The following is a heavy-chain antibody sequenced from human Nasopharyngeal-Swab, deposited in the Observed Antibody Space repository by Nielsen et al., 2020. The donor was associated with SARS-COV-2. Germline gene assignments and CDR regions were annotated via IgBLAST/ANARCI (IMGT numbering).Heavy chain of an antibody. CDR1: GYSFTSYW. CDR2: IYPGDSDT. V-gene: IGHV5-51*01. CDR3: ARHGTQGPYQAGAFDI. Sequence: GESLKISCKGSGYSFTSYWIGWVRQMPGKGLEWMGIIYPGDSDTRYSPSFQGQVIISADKSISTAYLQWSSLKASDTAMYYCARHGTQGPYQAGAFDIWGQGTMVTVSS. D-gene: IGHD1-26*01. J-gene: IGHJ3*02.